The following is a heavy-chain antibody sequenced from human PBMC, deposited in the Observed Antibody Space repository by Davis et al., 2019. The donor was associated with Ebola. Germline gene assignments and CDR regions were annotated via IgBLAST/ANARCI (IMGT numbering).Heavy chain of an antibody. J-gene: IGHJ2*01. CDR1: GFTFSSYA. CDR3: TRHVSGDFWYFDL. D-gene: IGHD4-17*01. Sequence: GESLKISCSASGFTFSSYAMHWVRQAPGKGLEWVAVISYDGNNKYYADSVKGRFTVSRDNSKNTLFLQMNSLRAEDTAVYYCTRHVSGDFWYFDLWDRGTLVTVSS. V-gene: IGHV3-30*14. CDR2: ISYDGNNK.